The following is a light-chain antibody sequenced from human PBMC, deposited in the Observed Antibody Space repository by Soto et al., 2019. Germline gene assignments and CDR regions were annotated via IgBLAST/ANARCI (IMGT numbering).Light chain of an antibody. V-gene: IGKV1-5*03. Sequence: DIQMTQSPSTLSASVGDRVTITCRASQSINTWLARYQQKPGKAPKLLIYKASSLESGVPSRFSGSESGTEFTLTISNLQPDDFATYYCQQYNSYSYTFGQGTKLEIK. J-gene: IGKJ2*01. CDR3: QQYNSYSYT. CDR1: QSINTW. CDR2: KAS.